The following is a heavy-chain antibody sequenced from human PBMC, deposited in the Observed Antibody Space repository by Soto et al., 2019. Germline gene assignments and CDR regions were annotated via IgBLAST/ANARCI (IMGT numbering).Heavy chain of an antibody. D-gene: IGHD4-17*01. CDR3: ARVRYGDLYYYYYYGMDV. CDR1: GFTFSSYS. V-gene: IGHV3-21*01. Sequence: KPGGSLRLSCAASGFTFSSYSMNWVRQAPGKGLEWVSSISSSSSYIYYADSVKGRFTISRDNAKNSLYLQMNSLRAEDTAVYYCARVRYGDLYYYYYYGMDVWGQGTTVTVSS. CDR2: ISSSSSYI. J-gene: IGHJ6*02.